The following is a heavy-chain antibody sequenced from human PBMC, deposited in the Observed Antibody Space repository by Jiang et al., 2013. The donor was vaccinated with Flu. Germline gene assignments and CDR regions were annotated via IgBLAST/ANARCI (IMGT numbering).Heavy chain of an antibody. J-gene: IGHJ4*02. CDR1: GYTFTSYY. CDR2: INPSGGST. D-gene: IGHD2-15*01. CDR3: ARGGYCSGGSCYVFDY. V-gene: IGHV1-46*01. Sequence: VSCKASGYTFTSYYMHWVRQAPGQGLEWMGIINPSGGSTSYAQKFQGRVTMTRDTSTSTVYMELSSLRSEDTAVYYCARGGYCSGGSCYVFDYWGQGTLVTVSS.